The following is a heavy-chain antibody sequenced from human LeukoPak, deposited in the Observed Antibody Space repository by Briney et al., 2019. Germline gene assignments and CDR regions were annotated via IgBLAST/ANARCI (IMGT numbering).Heavy chain of an antibody. V-gene: IGHV3-48*01. CDR3: ASMLRDVGWNYGVDV. D-gene: IGHD2-8*01. J-gene: IGHJ6*02. Sequence: GGSLRLSCAASGFTFNTYTMNWVRQAPGKGLEWVSYISGSSGIIDYADSVRGRFTISRDNAKNSLYLQMDSLRAEDTAVYYCASMLRDVGWNYGVDVWGQGTTVTVSS. CDR1: GFTFNTYT. CDR2: ISGSSGII.